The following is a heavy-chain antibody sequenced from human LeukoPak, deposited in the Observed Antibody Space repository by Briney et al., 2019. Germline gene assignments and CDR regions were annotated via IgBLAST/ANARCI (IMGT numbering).Heavy chain of an antibody. Sequence: GGSLRLSCAASGFTFNSYGIHWVRQAPGKGLEWVAFIRYDGSSKYYVDSVKGRFTISRDNAKNSLYLQMNSLRAEDTAVYYCAELGITMIGGVWGKGTTVTISS. CDR1: GFTFNSYG. D-gene: IGHD3-10*02. V-gene: IGHV3-30*02. CDR2: IRYDGSSK. J-gene: IGHJ6*04. CDR3: AELGITMIGGV.